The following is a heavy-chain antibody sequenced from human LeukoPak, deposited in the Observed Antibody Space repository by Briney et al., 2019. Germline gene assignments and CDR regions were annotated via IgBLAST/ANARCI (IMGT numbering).Heavy chain of an antibody. CDR3: ARDIQKKGITMVRGVDY. D-gene: IGHD3-10*01. V-gene: IGHV3-74*01. CDR2: INTDGRTI. CDR1: GFTFSRYW. Sequence: PGGSLRLSCAASGFTFSRYWMHWVRQAPGKGLVWVSRINTDGRTITYADSVKGRFTISRDNAKNTLYLQMNSLRAEDTAVYYCARDIQKKGITMVRGVDYWGQGTLVTVSS. J-gene: IGHJ4*02.